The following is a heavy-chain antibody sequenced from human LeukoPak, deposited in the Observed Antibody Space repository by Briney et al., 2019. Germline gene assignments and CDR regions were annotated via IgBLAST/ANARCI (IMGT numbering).Heavy chain of an antibody. J-gene: IGHJ6*03. D-gene: IGHD6-6*01. CDR1: GGTFSSYA. CDR3: ARGVYSSSSHYYYYYMDV. CDR2: IIPIFGTA. Sequence: ASVKVSCKASGGTFSSYAISWVRQAPGQGLEWMGGIIPIFGTANYAQKFQGRVTITADKSTSTAYMELSSLRSEDTAVYYCARGVYSSSSHYYYYYMDVWGKGTTVTVSS. V-gene: IGHV1-69*06.